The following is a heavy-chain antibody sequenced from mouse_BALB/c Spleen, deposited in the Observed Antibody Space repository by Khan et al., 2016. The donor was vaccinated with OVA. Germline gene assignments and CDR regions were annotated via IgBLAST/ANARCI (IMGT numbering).Heavy chain of an antibody. Sequence: VQLQESGAELVRPGTSVKMSCKAAGYTFTNYWIGWVKQRPGHGLEWIGDIFPGGGYTNYNEKFKGKATLTADTSSSTAYMQLSSLTSEDSAIYYCERRGAARATWDYFDYWGQGTTLTVSS. V-gene: IGHV1-63*02. D-gene: IGHD3-1*01. J-gene: IGHJ2*01. CDR1: GYTFTNYW. CDR3: ERRGAARATWDYFDY. CDR2: IFPGGGYT.